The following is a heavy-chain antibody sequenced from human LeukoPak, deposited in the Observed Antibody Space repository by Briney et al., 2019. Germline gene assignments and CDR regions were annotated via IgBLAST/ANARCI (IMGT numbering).Heavy chain of an antibody. CDR3: ARARSPTTWFDP. CDR2: ISAYNGNT. V-gene: IGHV1-18*04. CDR1: GYNFVNYG. Sequence: ASVKVSCKASGYNFVNYGITWVRQAPGQGLEWMGWISAYNGNTNYAQKLQGRVTMTTDTSTSTAYMELRSLRSDDTAVYYCARARSPTTWFDPWGQGTLVTVSS. J-gene: IGHJ5*02. D-gene: IGHD1-1*01.